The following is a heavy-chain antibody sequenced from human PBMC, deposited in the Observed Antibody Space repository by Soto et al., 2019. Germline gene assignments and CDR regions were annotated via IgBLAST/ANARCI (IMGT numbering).Heavy chain of an antibody. CDR2: ISYDGSNK. J-gene: IGHJ6*03. D-gene: IGHD6-6*01. Sequence: GGSLRLSCAASGFTFSSYGMHWVRQAPGKGLEWVAVISYDGSNKYYADSVKGRFTISRDNAKNSLYLQMNSLRAEDTALYHCAKAYSSSIYCYYMDVWGKGTTVTVSS. CDR3: AKAYSSSIYCYYMDV. CDR1: GFTFSSYG. V-gene: IGHV3-30*18.